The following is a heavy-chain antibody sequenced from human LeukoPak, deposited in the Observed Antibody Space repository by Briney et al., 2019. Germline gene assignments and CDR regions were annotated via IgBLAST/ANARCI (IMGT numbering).Heavy chain of an antibody. D-gene: IGHD5-24*01. CDR2: ISAYNGNT. Sequence: ASVTVSCKASGYTFTSYGISWVRQAPGQGLEWMGWISAYNGNTNYAQKLQGRVTMTTDTSTSTAYMELRSLRSDDTAVYYCARESTRMNWFDPWGQGTLVTVSS. CDR3: ARESTRMNWFDP. CDR1: GYTFTSYG. V-gene: IGHV1-18*01. J-gene: IGHJ5*02.